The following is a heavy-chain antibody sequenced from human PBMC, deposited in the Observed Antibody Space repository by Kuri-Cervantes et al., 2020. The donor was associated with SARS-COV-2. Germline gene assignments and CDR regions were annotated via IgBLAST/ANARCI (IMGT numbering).Heavy chain of an antibody. CDR2: ASTYNDKR. V-gene: IGHV1-18*01. J-gene: IGHJ4*02. CDR3: ARGSRGIAAAGSIDY. Sequence: ASVKVSCKTSGYPFTSYGITWVRQAPGQGLEWMGWASTYNDKRNLAQKVQDRVTLTTDTSTRTGYMELRSLKSNDTAVYFCARGSRGIAAAGSIDYWGQGTLVTVSS. D-gene: IGHD6-13*01. CDR1: GYPFTSYG.